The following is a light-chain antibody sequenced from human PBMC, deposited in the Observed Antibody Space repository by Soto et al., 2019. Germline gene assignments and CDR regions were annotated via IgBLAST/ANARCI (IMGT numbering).Light chain of an antibody. CDR1: SSDVGGYNY. J-gene: IGLJ2*01. V-gene: IGLV2-14*01. CDR2: EVN. CDR3: SSYTSSSTLL. Sequence: QPVLTQPASVSGSPGQSITISCTGTSSDVGGYNYVSWYQQNPGKAPKLMIYEVNNRPSGVSNRFSGSKSGNTASLTISGLQAEDEADYYCSSYTSSSTLLFGGGTKLTVL.